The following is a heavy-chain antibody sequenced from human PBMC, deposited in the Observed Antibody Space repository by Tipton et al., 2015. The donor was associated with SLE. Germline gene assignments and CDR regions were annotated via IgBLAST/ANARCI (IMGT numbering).Heavy chain of an antibody. V-gene: IGHV1-18*01. CDR2: INEYNGNT. Sequence: QSGAEVKKPGASVKVSCKTSGYTFTTYGISWVRQAPGQGLEWMGWINEYNGNTNYVQKFQGRVTMTTDTSTSTAYMELRSLRSDDTAVYYCARGNYDFWSGYYRVYYFDYWGQGSLVTVSS. CDR3: ARGNYDFWSGYYRVYYFDY. D-gene: IGHD3-3*01. J-gene: IGHJ4*02. CDR1: GYTFTTYG.